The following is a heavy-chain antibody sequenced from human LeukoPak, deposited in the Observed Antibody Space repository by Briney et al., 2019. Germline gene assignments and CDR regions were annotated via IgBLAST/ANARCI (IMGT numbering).Heavy chain of an antibody. Sequence: PGGSLRLSCAASGFTVSSNYMSWVRQAPGKGLEWVSVIYSGGSTYYADSVKGRFTISRHNSKSTLYLQMNSLRAEDTAVYYCAREDRYGSGSFDYWGQGTLVTVSS. D-gene: IGHD3-10*01. CDR3: AREDRYGSGSFDY. J-gene: IGHJ4*02. CDR2: IYSGGST. V-gene: IGHV3-53*04. CDR1: GFTVSSNY.